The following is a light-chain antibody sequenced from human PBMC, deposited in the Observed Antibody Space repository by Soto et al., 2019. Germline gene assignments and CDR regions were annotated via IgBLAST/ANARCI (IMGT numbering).Light chain of an antibody. V-gene: IGLV2-23*02. CDR1: SSDVGSYNL. CDR2: EVS. J-gene: IGLJ2*01. CDR3: CAYGGSVV. Sequence: QSALTQPASVSGSPGQSITISCTGTSSDVGSYNLVSWYQQHPGKAPKLMIYEVSKRPSGVSNGFAGSKSGNTASLTISGLQAEDEADYYCCAYGGSVVFGGGTKVNVL.